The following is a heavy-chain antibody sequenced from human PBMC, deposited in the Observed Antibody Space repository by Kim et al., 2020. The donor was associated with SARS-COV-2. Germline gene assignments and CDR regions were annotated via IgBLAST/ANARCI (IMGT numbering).Heavy chain of an antibody. Sequence: SETLSLTCAVYGGSFSGYYWSWIRQPPGKGLEWIGEINHSGSTNYNPSLKSRVTISVDTSKNQFSLKLSSVTAADTAVYYCARGPYYDSSGYPFYYYYGMDVGGQGTTVTVSS. J-gene: IGHJ6*02. D-gene: IGHD3-22*01. CDR2: INHSGST. V-gene: IGHV4-34*01. CDR1: GGSFSGYY. CDR3: ARGPYYDSSGYPFYYYYGMDV.